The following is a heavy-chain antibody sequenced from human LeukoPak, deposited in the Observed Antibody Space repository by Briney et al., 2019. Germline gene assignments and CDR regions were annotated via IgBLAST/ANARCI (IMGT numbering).Heavy chain of an antibody. J-gene: IGHJ4*02. V-gene: IGHV4-30-4*01. CDR2: ISYGGST. CDR1: GGSISSGDYY. D-gene: IGHD1-26*01. CDR3: AREFAWEPLFS. Sequence: SQTLSLTCTVSGGSISSGDYYWSWIRQPPGKGLEWIGYISYGGSTYYNPSLKSRVTMSVDTSKNQFSLKLSSVTAADTAVYYCAREFAWEPLFSWGQGTLVTVSS.